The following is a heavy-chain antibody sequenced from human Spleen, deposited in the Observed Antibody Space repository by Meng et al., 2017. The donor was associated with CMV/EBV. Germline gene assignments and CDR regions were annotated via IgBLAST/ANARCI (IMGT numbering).Heavy chain of an antibody. V-gene: IGHV4-34*01. CDR2: INHSGST. D-gene: IGHD2-2*01. CDR1: GGSFSGYY. Sequence: SETLSLTCAVYGGSFSGYYWSCIRQPPGKGLEWIGEINHSGSTNYNPSLKSRVTISVDTSKNQFSLKLSSVTAADTAVYYCATSPDGPAGFDYWGQGVLVTVSS. J-gene: IGHJ4*02. CDR3: ATSPDGPAGFDY.